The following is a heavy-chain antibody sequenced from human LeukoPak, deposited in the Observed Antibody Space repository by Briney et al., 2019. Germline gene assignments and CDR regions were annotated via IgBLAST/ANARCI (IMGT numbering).Heavy chain of an antibody. CDR1: GFTFSSYW. CDR2: IKQEGSEK. D-gene: IGHD1-26*01. Sequence: GGSLRLSCAASGFTFSSYWMSWVRQAPGKGLGWVAHIKQEGSEKYYVDSVKGRFTISRDNAKNSLYLQMNSLRAEDTAVYYCARVGPQIVGATEGYAFDIWGQGTMVTVSS. CDR3: ARVGPQIVGATEGYAFDI. V-gene: IGHV3-7*01. J-gene: IGHJ3*02.